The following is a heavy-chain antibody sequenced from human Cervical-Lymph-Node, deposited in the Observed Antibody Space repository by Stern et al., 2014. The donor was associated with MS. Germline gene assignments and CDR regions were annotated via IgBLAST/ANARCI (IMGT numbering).Heavy chain of an antibody. CDR3: ARVLYDSRGYYQDR. Sequence: QVQLVQSGAEVKKPGSSVNVSCKASGGPFSSYSISWVRQAPGQGLEWMGRIIPILGTPNYAQKFQDRLTITADKSTSTAYMELSSLRSEDTAVYYCARVLYDSRGYYQDRWGQGTLVTVSS. J-gene: IGHJ5*02. D-gene: IGHD3-22*01. CDR2: IIPILGTP. CDR1: GGPFSSYS. V-gene: IGHV1-69*08.